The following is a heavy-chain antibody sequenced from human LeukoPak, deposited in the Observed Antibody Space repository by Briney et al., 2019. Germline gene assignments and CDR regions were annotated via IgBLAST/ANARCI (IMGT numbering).Heavy chain of an antibody. CDR2: INPNSGGT. V-gene: IGHV1-2*02. CDR1: GYNFTDYY. CDR3: ARNIVVVPAARGAFDI. J-gene: IGHJ3*02. D-gene: IGHD2-2*01. Sequence: GASVKVSCKASGYNFTDYYIHWVRQAPGQGLEWMGWINPNSGGTNYAQKFQGRVTMTRDTSISTVYMELSRLRSDDTAVYYCARNIVVVPAARGAFDIWGQGTMVTVSS.